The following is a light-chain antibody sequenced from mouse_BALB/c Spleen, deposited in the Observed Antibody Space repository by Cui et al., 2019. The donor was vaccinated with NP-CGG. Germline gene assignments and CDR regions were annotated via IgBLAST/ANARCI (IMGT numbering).Light chain of an antibody. CDR1: TGAVTTSNY. Sequence: HAVVPLEPALPTSPGETATLTGRSSTGAVTTSNYANWVQEKPDHLFTGLIGSTNNRAPGVPARFSGSLIGDKAALTITGAQTEDEAIYFCALWYSNHWVFGGGTKLTVL. CDR3: ALWYSNHWV. CDR2: STN. V-gene: IGLV1*01. J-gene: IGLJ1*01.